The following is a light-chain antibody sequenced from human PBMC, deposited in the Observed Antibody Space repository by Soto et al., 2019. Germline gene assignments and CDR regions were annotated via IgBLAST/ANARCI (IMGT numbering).Light chain of an antibody. CDR1: QGIRND. V-gene: IGKV1-6*01. J-gene: IGKJ1*01. CDR2: AAS. CDR3: QHYNSYSEA. Sequence: AIQISQSPAYLPASVGDRVTITCRASQGIRNDLGWYQQKPGKAPKLLIYAASSLQSGVPSRFSGSGSGTDFTLTISSLQPEDIATYYCQHYNSYSEAFGRGTKVDI.